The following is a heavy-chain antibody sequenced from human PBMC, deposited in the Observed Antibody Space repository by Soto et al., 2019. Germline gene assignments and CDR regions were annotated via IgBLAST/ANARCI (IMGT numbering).Heavy chain of an antibody. V-gene: IGHV2-70*11. Sequence: SGPTLVNPKQTLTLTCTFSGFSLSASGMCVSWIRQPPGKALEWLARIDWDDDKYYTTSLKTRLTICKDTSKNQVVLTMTNMDPVDTATYYCARSQGSISFFGVTHHGTDVWGQGTTVTVSS. CDR1: GFSLSASGMC. CDR3: ARSQGSISFFGVTHHGTDV. CDR2: IDWDDDK. D-gene: IGHD3-3*01. J-gene: IGHJ6*02.